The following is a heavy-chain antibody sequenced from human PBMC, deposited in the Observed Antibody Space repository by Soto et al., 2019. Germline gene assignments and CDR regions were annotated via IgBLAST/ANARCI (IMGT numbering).Heavy chain of an antibody. D-gene: IGHD3-9*01. J-gene: IGHJ6*02. Sequence: WGSLRLSCAASGFTFSSYATHWVRQAPGKGLEWVAVVSHDGRNTHYADSVKGRFTISRDNAKNSLYLQMNSLRAEDTAVYYCARSLWYYDISTSQDSLYYYGMEVWGQGNSVTVSS. V-gene: IGHV3-30*03. CDR3: ARSLWYYDISTSQDSLYYYGMEV. CDR1: GFTFSSYA. CDR2: VSHDGRNT.